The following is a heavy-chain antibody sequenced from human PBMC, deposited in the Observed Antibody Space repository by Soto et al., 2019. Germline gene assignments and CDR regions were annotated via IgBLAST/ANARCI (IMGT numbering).Heavy chain of an antibody. V-gene: IGHV3-23*01. J-gene: IGHJ4*02. D-gene: IGHD6-19*01. CDR1: GFTFSIYA. CDR2: ISGSGSST. CDR3: VKYHHDGWYGSFDF. Sequence: GGSLRLSCAASGFTFSIYAMSWVRQAPGKGLEWVSSISGSGSSTYNADSVKGRFIFSRDNSKNTLYLQMNSLRTDDTAVYYSVKYHHDGWYGSFDFWGQATLVTVSS.